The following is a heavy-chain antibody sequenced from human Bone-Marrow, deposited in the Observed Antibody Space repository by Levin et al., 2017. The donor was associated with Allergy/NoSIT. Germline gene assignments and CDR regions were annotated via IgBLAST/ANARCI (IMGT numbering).Heavy chain of an antibody. CDR1: GGSFRDYR. CDR2: VDHSQST. CDR3: ARATRYYGSGSYHYYMDV. D-gene: IGHD3-10*01. J-gene: IGHJ6*03. V-gene: IGHV4-34*01. Sequence: SETLSLTCAVSGGSFRDYRWTWIRQPPGKGLEWIGEVDHSQSTHSNSSLRSRVTMSVDSSNKQFSLRLSSVTAAATALYYCARATRYYGSGSYHYYMDVWGKGTMVIVSS.